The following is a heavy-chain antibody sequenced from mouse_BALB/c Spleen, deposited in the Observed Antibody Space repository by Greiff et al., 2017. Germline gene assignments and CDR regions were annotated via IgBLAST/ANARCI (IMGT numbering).Heavy chain of an antibody. D-gene: IGHD1-1*02. CDR3: ARTGGNLEEFAY. J-gene: IGHJ3*01. CDR1: GFNIKDYY. CDR2: IDPENGNT. V-gene: IGHV14-1*02. Sequence: EVKLQESGAELVRPGALVKLSCKASGFNIKDYYMHWVKQRPEQGLEWIGWIDPENGNTIYDPKFQGKASITADTSSNTAYLQLSSLTSEDTAVYYCARTGGNLEEFAYWGQGTLVTVSA.